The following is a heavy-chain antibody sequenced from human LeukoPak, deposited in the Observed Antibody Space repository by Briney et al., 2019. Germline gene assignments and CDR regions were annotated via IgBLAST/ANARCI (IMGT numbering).Heavy chain of an antibody. CDR3: ARTYYDFWSGLNAFDI. CDR1: GGSISSSSYY. V-gene: IGHV4-39*01. J-gene: IGHJ3*02. CDR2: IYYSGST. Sequence: PSESLSLTCTVSGGSISSSSYYWGWIRQPPGKGLEWIVSIYYSGSTYYNPSLKSRVTISVDTSKNQFSLKLSSVTAADTAVYYCARTYYDFWSGLNAFDIWGQGTMVTVSS. D-gene: IGHD3-3*01.